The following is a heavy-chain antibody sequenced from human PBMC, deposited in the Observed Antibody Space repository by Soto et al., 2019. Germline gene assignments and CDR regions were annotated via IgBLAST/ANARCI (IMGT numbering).Heavy chain of an antibody. V-gene: IGHV3-53*02. D-gene: IGHD2-2*02. CDR2: IYSGGST. Sequence: EVQLVETGGGLIQPGGSLRLSCAASGFTVSNNYMSWVRQAPGKGLEWVSLIYSGGSTFYADSVKGRFTISRDNSKNTLFLQMNSLRAEDTAVYFCATYTSLDYWGQGILVTVSS. CDR3: ATYTSLDY. J-gene: IGHJ4*02. CDR1: GFTVSNNY.